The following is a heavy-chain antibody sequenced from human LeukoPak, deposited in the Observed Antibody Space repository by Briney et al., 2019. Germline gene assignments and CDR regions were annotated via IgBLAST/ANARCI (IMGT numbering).Heavy chain of an antibody. CDR1: GYSFTTNW. V-gene: IGHV5-51*01. CDR2: IYPGDSDT. J-gene: IGHJ4*02. D-gene: IGHD6-6*01. CDR3: ARQVIASSSGYYFDY. Sequence: GESLQISCKGSGYSFTTNWIGWVRQMPGKGLEWMGIIYPGDSDTRYSPSFQGQVTISADKSISTAYLQWSSLKASDTAMYYCARQVIASSSGYYFDYWGQGTLVTVSS.